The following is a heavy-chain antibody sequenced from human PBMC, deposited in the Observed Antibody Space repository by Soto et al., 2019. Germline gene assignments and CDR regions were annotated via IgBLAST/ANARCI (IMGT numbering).Heavy chain of an antibody. D-gene: IGHD6-19*01. J-gene: IGHJ6*02. Sequence: SETLSLTYTVSGGSISSGDCYWSWIRQPPGKGLEWIGYIDLTGRTYYNPSLKSRLAVSVDTSKNQFSLTLSSVTAADTAVYFCARFSSLDKDYVVDVWGQGTMVTVSS. V-gene: IGHV4-30-4*08. CDR1: GGSISSGDCY. CDR2: IDLTGRT. CDR3: ARFSSLDKDYVVDV.